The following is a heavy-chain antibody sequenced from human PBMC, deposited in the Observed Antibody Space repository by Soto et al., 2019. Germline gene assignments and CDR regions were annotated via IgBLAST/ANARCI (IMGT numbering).Heavy chain of an antibody. CDR1: GFTVSRNY. Sequence: EVQLVESGGGLIQPGGSLRRSCAASGFTVSRNYMSWVRQAPGKGLEWGSVIYSGGSTYYADSVKGRFTISRDNSKNTLYLHMNSVRAEDTAVYYCARDTNPPYYYCSGSFYGMDVWGQGTTVSVSS. CDR3: ARDTNPPYYYCSGSFYGMDV. V-gene: IGHV3-53*01. D-gene: IGHD3-10*01. J-gene: IGHJ6*02. CDR2: IYSGGST.